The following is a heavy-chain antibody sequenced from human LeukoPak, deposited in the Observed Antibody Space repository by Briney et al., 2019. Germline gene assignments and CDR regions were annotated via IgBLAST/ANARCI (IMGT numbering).Heavy chain of an antibody. J-gene: IGHJ4*02. Sequence: SETLSLTCTVSGGSISTYYWSWIRQPPGKGLEWIGYLYYNGRTNYNPSLKSRVTLSLDTSKNQCSLKLSSVTAADTAVYYCASTDSGWYTPIGYWGQGTLVTVSS. CDR1: GGSISTYY. CDR3: ASTDSGWYTPIGY. V-gene: IGHV4-59*01. D-gene: IGHD6-19*01. CDR2: LYYNGRT.